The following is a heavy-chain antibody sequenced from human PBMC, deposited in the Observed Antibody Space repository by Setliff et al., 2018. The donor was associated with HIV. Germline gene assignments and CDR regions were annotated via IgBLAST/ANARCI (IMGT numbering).Heavy chain of an antibody. CDR3: ARRPNYYGSGSYSNYYYMDV. CDR2: IYYSGST. J-gene: IGHJ6*03. V-gene: IGHV4-59*08. Sequence: SVTLSLTCTVSGGSISSYYWSWIRQPPGKGLEWIGYIYYSGSTNYNPSLKSRVTISVDTSKNQFSLKLSSVTAADTAVYYCARRPNYYGSGSYSNYYYMDVWGKGTTVTVSS. D-gene: IGHD3-10*01. CDR1: GGSISSYY.